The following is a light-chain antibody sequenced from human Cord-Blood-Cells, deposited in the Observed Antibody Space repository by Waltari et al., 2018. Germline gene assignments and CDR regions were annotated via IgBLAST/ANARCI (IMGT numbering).Light chain of an antibody. CDR3: QQYYSTLT. CDR1: QSVLYRSNNKNY. J-gene: IGKJ4*01. Sequence: DIVMTQSPDSLAVSLGERATINCKSSQSVLYRSNNKNYLAWYQQKPGQPPKLLIYCASTRESGVPDRFSGSGSGTDFTLTISSLQAEDVAVYYCQQYYSTLTFGGGTKVEIK. V-gene: IGKV4-1*01. CDR2: CAS.